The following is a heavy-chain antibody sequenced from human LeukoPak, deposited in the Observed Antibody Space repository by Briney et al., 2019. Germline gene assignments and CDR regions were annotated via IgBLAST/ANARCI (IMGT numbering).Heavy chain of an antibody. V-gene: IGHV4-59*08. D-gene: IGHD5-12*01. CDR1: GGSISNYY. J-gene: IGHJ4*02. CDR2: IYYRGST. CDR3: ARVHSGYDFGNRKYYYFDY. Sequence: SETPSLTCTVSGGSISNYYWSWIRQPPGKGLEWIGYIYYRGSTNYNPSLKSRVTISVDTSKNQFSLKLSSVTAADTAVYYCARVHSGYDFGNRKYYYFDYWGQGTLVTVSS.